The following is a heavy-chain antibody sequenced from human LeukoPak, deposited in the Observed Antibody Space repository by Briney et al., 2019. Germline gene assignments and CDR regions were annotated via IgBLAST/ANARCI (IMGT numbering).Heavy chain of an antibody. CDR2: ISAYNGNT. Sequence: ASVKVSCKASGYTFTSYGISWVRQAPGQGLEWMGWISAYNGNTNYAQKLQGRVTMTTDTSTSTAYKELRSLRSDDTAVYYCARAIAAADDSGGNWFDPWGQGTLVTVSS. V-gene: IGHV1-18*01. CDR3: ARAIAAADDSGGNWFDP. D-gene: IGHD6-13*01. J-gene: IGHJ5*02. CDR1: GYTFTSYG.